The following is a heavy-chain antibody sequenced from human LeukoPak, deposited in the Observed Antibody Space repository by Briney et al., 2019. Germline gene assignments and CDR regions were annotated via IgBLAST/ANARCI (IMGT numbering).Heavy chain of an antibody. V-gene: IGHV3-7*01. CDR2: IKEDGGEK. J-gene: IGHJ4*02. D-gene: IGHD2-15*01. CDR3: ARGRYCSGNACSFFDY. CDR1: GFTFSRNW. Sequence: PGGSLRLSCAASGFTFSRNWMSWVRQAPGKGLEWVAKIKEDGGEKFYVDSVKGRFTISRDNAKNSLYLQMNSLGAEDTAVYYCARGRYCSGNACSFFDYWGQGTLVTVSS.